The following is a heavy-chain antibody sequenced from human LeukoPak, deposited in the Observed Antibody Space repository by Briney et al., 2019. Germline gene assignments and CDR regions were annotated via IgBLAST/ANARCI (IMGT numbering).Heavy chain of an antibody. CDR3: ARGNWGSVPFAP. V-gene: IGHV4-59*08. CDR2: ISYSGST. D-gene: IGHD7-27*01. J-gene: IGHJ5*02. Sequence: PSETLSLTCTVSGGSISSFYWSWIRQPPGKGLEWIGYISYSGSTNYNPSLKSRVTISVDTSKKQFSLRLSSVTAADTAVYYCARGNWGSVPFAPWGQGTLVTVSS. CDR1: GGSISSFY.